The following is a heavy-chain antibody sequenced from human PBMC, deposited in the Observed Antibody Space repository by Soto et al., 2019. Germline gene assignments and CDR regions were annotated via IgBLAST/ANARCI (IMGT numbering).Heavy chain of an antibody. J-gene: IGHJ5*01. Sequence: ASVKVSCKASGYTFTSYGISWVRQAPGQGLEWMGWISAYNGNTNYAQKLQGRVTMTTDTSTSTAYMELRSLRSDDTAVYYCARVTGLPRGYCSGGSCYWDWFDSWGQGTLVTVSS. CDR1: GYTFTSYG. V-gene: IGHV1-18*01. CDR2: ISAYNGNT. CDR3: ARVTGLPRGYCSGGSCYWDWFDS. D-gene: IGHD2-15*01.